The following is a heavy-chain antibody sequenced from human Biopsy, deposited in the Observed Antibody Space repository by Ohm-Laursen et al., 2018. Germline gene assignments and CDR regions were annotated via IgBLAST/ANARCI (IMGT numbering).Heavy chain of an antibody. CDR3: GRAVRNQLLTDP. V-gene: IGHV1-8*01. CDR2: LNPVSGNS. D-gene: IGHD1-7*01. CDR1: GYTFTSYD. Sequence: GASEKASYKASGYTFTSYDITWVRQASGQGPEWLGWLNPVSGNSSFGQKFRGRVTVNSDTSISTAYMELSGLTSDDTATYYCGRAVRNQLLTDPWGQGTLVTVTS. J-gene: IGHJ5*02.